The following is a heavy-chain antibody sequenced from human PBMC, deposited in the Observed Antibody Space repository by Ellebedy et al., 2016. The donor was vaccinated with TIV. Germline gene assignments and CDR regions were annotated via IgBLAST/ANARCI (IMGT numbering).Heavy chain of an antibody. D-gene: IGHD3-22*01. V-gene: IGHV3-23*01. J-gene: IGHJ4*02. Sequence: GESLKISCAASGFTVSSHCMSWVRQAPGKGLEWLSVISAGGDNTYNADSVKGRFTITRDNSKNTLFLQMNRLRTEDTAVYYCAKGSSSGFNYDRVGFQYWGQGTLVTVSS. CDR2: ISAGGDNT. CDR3: AKGSSSGFNYDRVGFQY. CDR1: GFTVSSHC.